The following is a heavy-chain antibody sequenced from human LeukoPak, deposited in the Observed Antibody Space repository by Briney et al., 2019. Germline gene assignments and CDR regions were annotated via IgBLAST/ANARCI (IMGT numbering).Heavy chain of an antibody. CDR1: GFTVSSNY. V-gene: IGHV3-66*01. Sequence: PGGSLRLSCAASGFTVSSNYMTWVRKAPGKGLEWVSATNSGGSIYYADSVKSRFTISRDNSKNTLYLQMNSLRLEDTAVYFCAKESPGAAYYFYMDVWGKGTTVTISS. CDR3: AKESPGAAYYFYMDV. CDR2: TNSGGSI. J-gene: IGHJ6*03. D-gene: IGHD2-8*02.